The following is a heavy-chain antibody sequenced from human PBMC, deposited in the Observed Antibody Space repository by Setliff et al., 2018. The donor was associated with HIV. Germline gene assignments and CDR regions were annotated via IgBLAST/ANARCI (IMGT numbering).Heavy chain of an antibody. D-gene: IGHD3-10*01. CDR2: IYSAGNT. CDR3: ARDRDGVGNDYMDV. J-gene: IGHJ6*03. Sequence: GGSLRLSCAASGFTVTTNYMSWVRQAPGKGLEWVSVIYSAGNTYYADSVKGRFIISRDNSKNTLHLQMNSLRTEDTAVYYCARDRDGVGNDYMDVWGKGTTVTVSS. V-gene: IGHV3-66*02. CDR1: GFTVTTNY.